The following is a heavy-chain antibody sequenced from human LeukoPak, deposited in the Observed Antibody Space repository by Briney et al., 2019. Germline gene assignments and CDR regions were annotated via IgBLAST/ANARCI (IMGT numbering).Heavy chain of an antibody. V-gene: IGHV4-59*01. CDR1: GISISGFY. D-gene: IGHD2-2*01. CDR3: ARSGVVPAANYYFDY. CDR2: IHYSGRT. J-gene: IGHJ4*02. Sequence: SETLSLTCIVSGISISGFYWTWVRQPPGKGLEWIAYIHYSGRTKYNPSLESRVAISVDTSENQFSLKLSSVTAADTAVYYCARSGVVPAANYYFDYWGQGTLATVSS.